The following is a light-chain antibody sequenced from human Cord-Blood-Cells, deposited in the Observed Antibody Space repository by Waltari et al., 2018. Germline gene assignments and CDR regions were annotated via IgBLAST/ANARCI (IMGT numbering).Light chain of an antibody. CDR3: CSYAGSSTV. J-gene: IGLJ2*01. CDR1: SSDVGSYNL. Sequence: QSALTQPASVSGSPGQSITISCTGTSSDVGSYNLVSLYQQHPGKAPQLMIYDVSKRPSGVSNRFSGSKSGNTASLPLSGLQAEDGADYYCCSYAGSSTVFGGGTKLAVL. V-gene: IGLV2-23*02. CDR2: DVS.